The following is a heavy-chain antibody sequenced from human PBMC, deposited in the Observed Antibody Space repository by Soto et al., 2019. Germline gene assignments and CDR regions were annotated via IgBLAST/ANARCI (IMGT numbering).Heavy chain of an antibody. Sequence: GGSLRLSCAASGFTVSSNFMSWVRQAPGKGLEWVSVIYSGGSTYYADSVEGRFTISRDNSKNTLFLQMNSLRAEDTAVYYCARASTYYYYGLDVWGQGTTVTVSS. D-gene: IGHD2-2*01. CDR1: GFTVSSNF. V-gene: IGHV3-53*01. CDR2: IYSGGST. J-gene: IGHJ6*02. CDR3: ARASTYYYYGLDV.